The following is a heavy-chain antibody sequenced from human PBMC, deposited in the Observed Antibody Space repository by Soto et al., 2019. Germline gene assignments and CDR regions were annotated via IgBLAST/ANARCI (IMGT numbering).Heavy chain of an antibody. CDR2: IIPILGIA. J-gene: IGHJ3*02. V-gene: IGHV1-69*04. Sequence: SVKVSCKASGGTFSSYTISWVRQAPGQGLEWMGRIIPILGIANYAQKFQGRVTITADKSTSTAYMELSSLRSEDTAVYYCARDYRPPFVVVVAAAGDAFDIWGQGTMVTVSS. CDR3: ARDYRPPFVVVVAAAGDAFDI. D-gene: IGHD2-15*01. CDR1: GGTFSSYT.